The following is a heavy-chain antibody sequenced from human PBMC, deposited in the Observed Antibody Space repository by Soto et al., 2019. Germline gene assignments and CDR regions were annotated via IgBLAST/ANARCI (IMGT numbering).Heavy chain of an antibody. Sequence: SETLSLTCAVYGGSFSGYYWSWIRQPPGKGLEWIGEINHSGSTNYNPSLKSRVTISVDTSKNQFSLKLSSVTAADTAVYYCARKVGANQGWFDPWAREPWSPSPQ. CDR3: ARKVGANQGWFDP. CDR2: INHSGST. J-gene: IGHJ5*02. D-gene: IGHD1-26*01. V-gene: IGHV4-34*01. CDR1: GGSFSGYY.